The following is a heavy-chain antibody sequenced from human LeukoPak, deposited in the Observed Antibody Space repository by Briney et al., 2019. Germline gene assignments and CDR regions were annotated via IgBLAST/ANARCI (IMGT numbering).Heavy chain of an antibody. J-gene: IGHJ2*01. D-gene: IGHD3-10*01. V-gene: IGHV4-34*01. CDR2: INHSGRT. Sequence: SETLSLTCVASGGSFSTDYWSWVRQPPGKGLEWIGEINHSGRTNYNPSLKSRVTISVDTSKNQFALKLTSVTAADPAVYYCASTGEFVGYFDLWGRGTLVTVSS. CDR3: ASTGEFVGYFDL. CDR1: GGSFSTDY.